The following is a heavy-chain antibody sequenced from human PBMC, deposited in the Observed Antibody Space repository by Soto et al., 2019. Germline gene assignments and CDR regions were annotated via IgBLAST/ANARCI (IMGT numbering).Heavy chain of an antibody. V-gene: IGHV4-34*01. CDR2: INHSGST. CDR3: AREVGLMIVVPWFDP. J-gene: IGHJ5*02. Sequence: SETPSLTCAVYGGSFSGCYWSWIRQPPGKGLEWIGEINHSGSTNYNPSLKSRVTISVDTSKNQFSLKLSSVTAADTAVYYCAREVGLMIVVPWFDPWGQGTLVTVSS. CDR1: GGSFSGCY. D-gene: IGHD3-22*01.